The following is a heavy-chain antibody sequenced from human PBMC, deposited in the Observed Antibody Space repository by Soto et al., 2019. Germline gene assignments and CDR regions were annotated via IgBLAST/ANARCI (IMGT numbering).Heavy chain of an antibody. V-gene: IGHV4-30-4*01. CDR2: IHYSGSI. Sequence: QVQLQESGPGLVRPSQTLSLTCTVSGGSISTDHYHWTWIRQAPGKGLEWIGYIHYSGSIQFNPSPQSRVSMSVDTSKNLFALRLSSVTAAYTAVYFCAREDDGGDRDYYGLDVWGQGTTVTVSS. J-gene: IGHJ6*02. CDR1: GGSISTDHYH. CDR3: AREDDGGDRDYYGLDV. D-gene: IGHD2-21*02.